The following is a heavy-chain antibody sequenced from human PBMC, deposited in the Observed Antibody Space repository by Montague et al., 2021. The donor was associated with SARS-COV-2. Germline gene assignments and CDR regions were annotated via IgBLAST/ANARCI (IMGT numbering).Heavy chain of an antibody. V-gene: IGHV3-20*04. D-gene: IGHD6-19*01. CDR1: GFTFGDYG. J-gene: IGHJ6*02. CDR2: LNWNGGSP. Sequence: SLRLSGAASGFTFGDYGMSWDRQAPGKGLEWVSGLNWNGGSPGYSDSVXVRFTISRDNAKNSLYLQMNSLRAEDTALYYCARVWDIAVAGYYYYYGMDVWGQGTTVTVSS. CDR3: ARVWDIAVAGYYYYYGMDV.